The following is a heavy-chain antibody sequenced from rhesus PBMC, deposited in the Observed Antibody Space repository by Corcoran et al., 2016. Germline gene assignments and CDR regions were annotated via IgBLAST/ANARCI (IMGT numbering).Heavy chain of an antibody. CDR2: INTDTGNP. CDR3: ARDDRKPGIQRLQLPVPYFN. Sequence: VQLVQSGAEVKKRGASVKVSCKASGYTFTSYSMNWWRQAHGQRLEWMGWINTDTGNPTYTQCFKELFTFSMYTSISTAFLQIISLKAEDTAVYYCARDDRKPGIQRLQLPVPYFNWGQGVLVTVSS. V-gene: IGHV7-114*01. D-gene: IGHD5-42*01. J-gene: IGHJ4*01. CDR1: GYTFTSYS.